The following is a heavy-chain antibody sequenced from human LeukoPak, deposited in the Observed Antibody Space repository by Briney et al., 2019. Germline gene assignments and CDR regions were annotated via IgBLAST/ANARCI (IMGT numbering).Heavy chain of an antibody. CDR3: ARADSIAAAGIIGDY. Sequence: ASVKASCKASGGTFSSYAISWVRQAPGQGLEWMGGIIPNSGGTNYAQKFQGRVTMTRDTSISTAYMELSRLRSDDTAVYYCARADSIAAAGIIGDYWGQGTLVTVSS. D-gene: IGHD6-13*01. V-gene: IGHV1-2*02. CDR1: GGTFSSYA. CDR2: IIPNSGGT. J-gene: IGHJ4*02.